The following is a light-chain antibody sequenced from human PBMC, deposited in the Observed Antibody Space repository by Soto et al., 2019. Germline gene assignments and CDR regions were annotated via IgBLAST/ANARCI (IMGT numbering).Light chain of an antibody. CDR1: NNDVGSYDL. CDR3: SSYAGLATYVL. J-gene: IGLJ2*01. Sequence: LTQPTSVSGSPGQSITISCTGTNNDVGSYDLVSWYRQSPGEAPKLIIYDVTKRPSGVSDRFSASKSGNTASLTISGLQPEDEADYYCSSYAGLATYVLFGGGTKVTVL. V-gene: IGLV2-23*02. CDR2: DVT.